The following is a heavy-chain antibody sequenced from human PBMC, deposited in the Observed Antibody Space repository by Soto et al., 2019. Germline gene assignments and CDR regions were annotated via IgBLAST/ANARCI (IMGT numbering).Heavy chain of an antibody. V-gene: IGHV4-39*01. CDR2: IYYSGST. CDR3: ATSNCFDP. CDR1: GGSISSRGYY. J-gene: IGHJ5*02. Sequence: PSETLSLTCTVSGGSISSRGYYWGWIRQPPGKGLEWIGTIYYSGSTYYNPSLKSRVTISVDTSKNQFSLKLSSVTAADTAVYYRATSNCFDPWGQGTLVTVS.